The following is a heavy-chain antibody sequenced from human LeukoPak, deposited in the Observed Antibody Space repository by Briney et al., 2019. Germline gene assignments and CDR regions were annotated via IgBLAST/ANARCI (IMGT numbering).Heavy chain of an antibody. Sequence: GGSLRLSCAASGFTFSSYAMSWVRQAPGKGLEWVSSISGSNDNTYYADSVKDRFTISRDNSKNTLSLQMNSLRAEDTAVYYCAKGRGTTVTSAANYWGQGTLVTVSS. J-gene: IGHJ4*02. D-gene: IGHD4-17*01. V-gene: IGHV3-23*01. CDR2: ISGSNDNT. CDR3: AKGRGTTVTSAANY. CDR1: GFTFSSYA.